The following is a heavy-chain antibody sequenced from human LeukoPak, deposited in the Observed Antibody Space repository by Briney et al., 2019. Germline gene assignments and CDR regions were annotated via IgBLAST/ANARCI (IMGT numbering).Heavy chain of an antibody. CDR2: IHHSGST. V-gene: IGHV4-34*01. CDR3: ARAGGVPAAYFDF. J-gene: IGHJ4*02. D-gene: IGHD2-2*01. CDR1: GGSFSGYY. Sequence: PSETLSLTCAVYGGSFSGYYWSWIPQPPGKGLEWIGEIHHSGSTNYNPSLKSRVSISVDTSKNQFSLKLSSVTAADTAVYYCARAGGVPAAYFDFWGQGTLVTVSS.